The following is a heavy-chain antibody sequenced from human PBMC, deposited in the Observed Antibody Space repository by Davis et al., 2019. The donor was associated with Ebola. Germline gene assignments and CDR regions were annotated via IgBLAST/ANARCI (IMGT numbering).Heavy chain of an antibody. J-gene: IGHJ4*02. V-gene: IGHV1-2*06. CDR3: ARKTPIFGVVIPASKPFDY. CDR2: INPYNGGT. CDR1: AYTFTGYY. D-gene: IGHD3-3*01. Sequence: ASALVSCKASAYTFTGYYMQWVRRAPGQGLEWMGRINPYNGGTNYEPKFQGRVTMTRDTSISTAYMELSRLTSDDTAVYYCARKTPIFGVVIPASKPFDYWGQGTLVTVSS.